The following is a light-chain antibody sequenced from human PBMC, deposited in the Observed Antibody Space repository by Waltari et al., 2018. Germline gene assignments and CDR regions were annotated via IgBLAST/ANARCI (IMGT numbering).Light chain of an antibody. CDR2: EDD. CDR3: QSYDTSHNWV. Sequence: FMLTQPHSVSASPGKTVTLSCTGPGCSIANNSVPWSLQRPGSAPNTVIYEDDHRPSGVPDRFSGSIDISSNSAFLTISGLRTEDEADYYCQSYDTSHNWVFGGGTKLTVL. V-gene: IGLV6-57*02. J-gene: IGLJ3*02. CDR1: GCSIANNS.